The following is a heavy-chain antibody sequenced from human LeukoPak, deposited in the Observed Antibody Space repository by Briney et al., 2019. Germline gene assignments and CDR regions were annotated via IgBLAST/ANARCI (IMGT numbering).Heavy chain of an antibody. V-gene: IGHV5-51*01. Sequence: GESLKISCKGSGYSFTSYWIGWVRRMPGKGLEWMGIIYPGDSDTTYSPSFQGQVTISADKSISTAYLQWNSLKASDSAMYYCGRIPAAGSLKGSFDIWGQGTMVTVSS. J-gene: IGHJ3*02. D-gene: IGHD6-13*01. CDR3: GRIPAAGSLKGSFDI. CDR2: IYPGDSDT. CDR1: GYSFTSYW.